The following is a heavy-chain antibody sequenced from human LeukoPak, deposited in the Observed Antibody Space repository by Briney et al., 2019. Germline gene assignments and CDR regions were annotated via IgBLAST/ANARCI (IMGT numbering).Heavy chain of an antibody. CDR3: ARGGRAFDV. V-gene: IGHV4-31*03. Sequence: KSSETLSLTCTVSGGSISSGGYYWSWIRQHPGKGLEWIGYIYYSGSTYYNPSLKSRVTISVDTSKNHFSLNLNSVTAADTSVYYCARGGRAFDVWGQGTLISVSP. CDR1: GGSISSGGYY. CDR2: IYYSGST. J-gene: IGHJ3*01.